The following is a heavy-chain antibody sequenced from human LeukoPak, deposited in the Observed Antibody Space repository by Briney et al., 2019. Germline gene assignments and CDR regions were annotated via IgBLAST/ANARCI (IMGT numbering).Heavy chain of an antibody. J-gene: IGHJ4*02. V-gene: IGHV1-69*13. CDR2: IIPILRTP. D-gene: IGHD3-22*01. Sequence: ASVKVSCKASGGTFSSYAISWVRQAPGQGFEWMGGIIPILRTPDYAQKFQGRVTITADESTNTVYMELNSLISEDTAIYYCAKKGAVYYDSSGYPYWGQGTLVTVSS. CDR1: GGTFSSYA. CDR3: AKKGAVYYDSSGYPY.